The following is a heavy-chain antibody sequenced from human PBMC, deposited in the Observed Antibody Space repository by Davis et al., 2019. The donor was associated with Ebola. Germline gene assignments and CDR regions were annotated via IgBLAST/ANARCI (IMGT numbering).Heavy chain of an antibody. CDR1: GFTFSSYT. Sequence: GESLKISCAASGFTFSSYTMNWVRQAPGKGLEWVSSISSSGSYIYYADSVKGRFTISRDNAKNSLYLQMKRLRDEDTGVYYCARGGGGGLLDDYWGQGTLVTVSS. V-gene: IGHV3-21*01. J-gene: IGHJ4*02. D-gene: IGHD3-16*01. CDR2: ISSSGSYI. CDR3: ARGGGGGLLDDY.